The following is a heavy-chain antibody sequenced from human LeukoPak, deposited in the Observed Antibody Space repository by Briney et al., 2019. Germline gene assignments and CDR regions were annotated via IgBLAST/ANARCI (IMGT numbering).Heavy chain of an antibody. CDR1: GFTVSTNY. J-gene: IGHJ4*02. CDR3: ARVGYGSGSNYFDY. CDR2: IYSGETT. D-gene: IGHD3-10*01. Sequence: GGCLRLSCAASGFTVSTNYVSWVRQAPGGGLECGSLIYSGETTYYADSVKGRFTISRDNSKNTLYLQMNSLRAEDTAVYYCARVGYGSGSNYFDYWGQGTLVTVSS. V-gene: IGHV3-53*01.